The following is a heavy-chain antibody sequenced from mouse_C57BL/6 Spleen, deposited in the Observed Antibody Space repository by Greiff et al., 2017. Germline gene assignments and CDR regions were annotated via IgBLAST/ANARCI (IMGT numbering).Heavy chain of an antibody. CDR1: GYAFSSSW. Sequence: QVQLQQSGPELVKPGASVKISCKASGYAFSSSWMNWVKQRPGKGLEWIGRIYPGDGDTNYNGKFKGKATLTADKSSSTAYMQLSSLTSEDSAVYFCARDGYGSSYGNYAMDYWGQGTSVTVPS. CDR2: IYPGDGDT. V-gene: IGHV1-82*01. D-gene: IGHD1-1*01. CDR3: ARDGYGSSYGNYAMDY. J-gene: IGHJ4*01.